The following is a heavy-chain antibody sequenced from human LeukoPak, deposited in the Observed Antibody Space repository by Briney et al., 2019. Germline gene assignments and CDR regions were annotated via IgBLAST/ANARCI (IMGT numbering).Heavy chain of an antibody. D-gene: IGHD1-26*01. CDR1: GFTFSSYA. V-gene: IGHV3-23*01. Sequence: PGGSLRLSCAASGFTFSSYAMSWVRQAPGKGLEWVSAISGSGGSTYYADSVKGRFTISRGNAKNTLYLQMNSLRAEDTAVYYCARARYSGSYDAFDIWGQGTMVTVSS. CDR3: ARARYSGSYDAFDI. J-gene: IGHJ3*02. CDR2: ISGSGGST.